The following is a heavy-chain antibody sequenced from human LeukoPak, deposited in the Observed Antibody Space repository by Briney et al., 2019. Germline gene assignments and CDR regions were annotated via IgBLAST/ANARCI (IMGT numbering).Heavy chain of an antibody. D-gene: IGHD3-3*01. Sequence: KTSQTLSLTCTVSGGSISSGDYYWSWIRQPPGKGLEWIGYIYYSGSTYYNPSLKSRVTISVDTSKNQFSLKLSSVTAADTAVYYCARECGYDFWSGYYCLGPYWGQGTLVTVSS. V-gene: IGHV4-30-4*08. CDR2: IYYSGST. CDR3: ARECGYDFWSGYYCLGPY. CDR1: GGSISSGDYY. J-gene: IGHJ4*02.